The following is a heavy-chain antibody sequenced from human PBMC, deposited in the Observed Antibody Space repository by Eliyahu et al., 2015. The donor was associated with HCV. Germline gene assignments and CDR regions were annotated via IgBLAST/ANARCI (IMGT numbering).Heavy chain of an antibody. CDR1: GFTFSGSA. V-gene: IGHV3-73*01. J-gene: IGHJ6*02. CDR2: IRTKTNNYET. Sequence: EVQLVESGGGLVQPGVSLXLSCAVSGFTFSGSAMHWVRQAPGKGLEWVGRIRTKTNNYETTYAASVKGRFTISRDDSKNMVYLQMNSLKTEDTAVYYCTKAGDSTGYVWGQGTTVTVSS. CDR3: TKAGDSTGYV. D-gene: IGHD3-22*01.